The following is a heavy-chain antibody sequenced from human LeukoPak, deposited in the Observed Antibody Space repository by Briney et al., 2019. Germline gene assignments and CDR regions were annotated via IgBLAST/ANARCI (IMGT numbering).Heavy chain of an antibody. J-gene: IGHJ3*02. Sequence: SETLSLTCTVSGGSISSSSYYWGWIRQPPGKGLEWIGSIYYSGSTYYNPSLKGRVTISVDTSKNQFSLKLSSVTAADTAVYYCAKGITVTKSIDAFDIWGQGTMVTVSS. CDR2: IYYSGST. CDR3: AKGITVTKSIDAFDI. CDR1: GGSISSSSYY. V-gene: IGHV4-39*01. D-gene: IGHD4-17*01.